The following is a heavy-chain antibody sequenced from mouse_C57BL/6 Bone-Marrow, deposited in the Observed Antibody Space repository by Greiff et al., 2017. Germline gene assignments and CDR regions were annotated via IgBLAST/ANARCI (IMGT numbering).Heavy chain of an antibody. D-gene: IGHD1-1*01. CDR3: ARSGGSSYGY. J-gene: IGHJ2*01. V-gene: IGHV1-64*01. Sequence: QVQLQQPGAELVKPGASVKLSCKASGYTFTRYWMHWVKQRPGQGLEWIGMIHPNSGSTNYNEKFKSKATLTVDKSSSTAYMQLSSLTSEDSAVYYCARSGGSSYGYWGQGTTLTVSS. CDR2: IHPNSGST. CDR1: GYTFTRYW.